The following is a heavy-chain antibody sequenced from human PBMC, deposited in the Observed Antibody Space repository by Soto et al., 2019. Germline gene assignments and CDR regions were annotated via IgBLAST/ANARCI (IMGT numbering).Heavy chain of an antibody. CDR3: ARNSISKKIDY. D-gene: IGHD3-22*01. CDR1: GGSINSGGYY. CDR2: IFYSGGT. Sequence: QVQLQESRPGLVKPSQTLSLTCSVSGGSINSGGYYWTRIRQHPGKGLEWIGNIFYSGGTSYNPSLKSRLTISIDTSKTHFSLKLSSVTAADTAVYYCARNSISKKIDYWGQGTLVTVSS. J-gene: IGHJ4*02. V-gene: IGHV4-31*03.